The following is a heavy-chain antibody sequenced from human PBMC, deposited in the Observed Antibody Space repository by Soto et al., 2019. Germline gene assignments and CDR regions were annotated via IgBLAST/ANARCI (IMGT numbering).Heavy chain of an antibody. V-gene: IGHV6-1*01. CDR1: GDSVSSNNAV. D-gene: IGHD3-10*01. CDR3: ARENTMVRGVINPLDF. CDR2: TYYRSQWHY. J-gene: IGHJ4*02. Sequence: QVQLQQSGPGLVKPSQTLSLTCAISGDSVSSNNAVWNWIRQSPSRGLEWLGRTYYRSQWHYDYAVSMRSRITINPDTSKNQFSLQVNSVTPEDTAVYYCARENTMVRGVINPLDFWGQGTLVTVSS.